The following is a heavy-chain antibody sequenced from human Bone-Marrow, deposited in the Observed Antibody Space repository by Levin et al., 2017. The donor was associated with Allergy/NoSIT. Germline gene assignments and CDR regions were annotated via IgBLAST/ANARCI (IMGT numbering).Heavy chain of an antibody. CDR3: ARRDQYKSGWVPGFDY. J-gene: IGHJ4*02. V-gene: IGHV4-39*01. Sequence: SQTLSLTCTVSGDSVSSGTYYWAWIRQSPGTGLEWLGSIYYRGYTQYNPSLGSRVTISENPSKPQFSLRLNSVTAADTAMYYCARRDQYKSGWVPGFDYWGQGILVTVSS. CDR2: IYYRGYT. CDR1: GDSVSSGTYY. D-gene: IGHD6-19*01.